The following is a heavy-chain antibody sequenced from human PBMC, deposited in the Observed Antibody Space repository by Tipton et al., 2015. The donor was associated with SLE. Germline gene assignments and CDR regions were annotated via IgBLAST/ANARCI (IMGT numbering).Heavy chain of an antibody. CDR2: IYHSGST. J-gene: IGHJ3*02. V-gene: IGHV4-30-2*01. CDR1: GGSISSGGYY. D-gene: IGHD2-2*01. CDR3: ARPGPGYCSSTSCYSHDAFDI. Sequence: TLSLTCTVSGGSISSGGYYWSWIRQHPGKGLEWIGYIYHSGSTYYNPSLKSRVTISVDRSKNQFSLKLSSVTAADTAVYYCARPGPGYCSSTSCYSHDAFDIWGQGTMVTVSS.